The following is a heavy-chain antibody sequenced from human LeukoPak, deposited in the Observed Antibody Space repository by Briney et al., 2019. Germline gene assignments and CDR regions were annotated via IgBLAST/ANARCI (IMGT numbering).Heavy chain of an antibody. V-gene: IGHV3-30*04. CDR3: ARTRGATFFDY. D-gene: IGHD1-26*01. J-gene: IGHJ4*02. Sequence: PGRSLRLSCAASGFTFSSYAMHWVCQAPGKGLEWVAVISYDGSNKYYADSVKGRFTISRDNSKNTLYLQMNSLRAEDTAVYYCARTRGATFFDYWGQGTLVTVSS. CDR2: ISYDGSNK. CDR1: GFTFSSYA.